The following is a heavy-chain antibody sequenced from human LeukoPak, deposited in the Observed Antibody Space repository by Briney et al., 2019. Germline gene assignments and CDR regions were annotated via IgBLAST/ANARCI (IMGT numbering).Heavy chain of an antibody. Sequence: GSSVRVSCKASGGTFSSYAISWVRQAPGQGLEWMGGIIPIFGTANYAQKFQGRVTITTDESTSTAYMELSSLRSEDTAVYYCARGVSSGIGYCSSTSCSWGHDAFDIWGQGTMVTVSS. CDR1: GGTFSSYA. V-gene: IGHV1-69*05. CDR3: ARGVSSGIGYCSSTSCSWGHDAFDI. D-gene: IGHD2-2*01. J-gene: IGHJ3*02. CDR2: IIPIFGTA.